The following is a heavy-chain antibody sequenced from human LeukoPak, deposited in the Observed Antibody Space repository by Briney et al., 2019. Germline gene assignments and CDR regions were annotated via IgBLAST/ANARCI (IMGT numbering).Heavy chain of an antibody. CDR3: ARQDYSNGCFDP. CDR1: GGSISSSNYY. J-gene: IGHJ5*02. V-gene: IGHV4-39*07. Sequence: SETLSLTCTVSGGSISSSNYYWGWIRQPPGKGLEWIGSIYYSGSTYYSPSLKSRVTISVDTSKNQFSLKLSSVTAADTAVYFCARQDYSNGCFDPWGQGTLVNVSS. D-gene: IGHD4-11*01. CDR2: IYYSGST.